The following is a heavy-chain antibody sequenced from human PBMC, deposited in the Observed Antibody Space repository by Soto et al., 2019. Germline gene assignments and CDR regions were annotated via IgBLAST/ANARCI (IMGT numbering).Heavy chain of an antibody. CDR1: GYPVTAYY. CDR2: INPATGAA. D-gene: IGHD3-3*01. Sequence: QLHLMQSGAVVKKPGASVTVSCSASGYPVTAYYMHWVRQAPGRGLEWMGGINPATGAAKYTQTLQGRATMARDTATSTVFMESSGLTSEDTTVFYCARGGGVGVAGSAAFEMWGQGTLVTVSS. CDR3: ARGGGVGVAGSAAFEM. J-gene: IGHJ3*02. V-gene: IGHV1-2*02.